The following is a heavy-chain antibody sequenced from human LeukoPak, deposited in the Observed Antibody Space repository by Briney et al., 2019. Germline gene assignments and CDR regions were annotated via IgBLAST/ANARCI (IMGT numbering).Heavy chain of an antibody. CDR2: INPSGGST. Sequence: ASVKVSCKASGYTFTSYYMHWVRQAPGQGLEWMGIINPSGGSTSYAQKFQGRVTMTRDTSTSTVYMELSSLRSDDTAVYYCARASDYYGSGSYLFGYWGQGTLVTVSS. CDR1: GYTFTSYY. V-gene: IGHV1-46*01. J-gene: IGHJ4*02. D-gene: IGHD3-10*01. CDR3: ARASDYYGSGSYLFGY.